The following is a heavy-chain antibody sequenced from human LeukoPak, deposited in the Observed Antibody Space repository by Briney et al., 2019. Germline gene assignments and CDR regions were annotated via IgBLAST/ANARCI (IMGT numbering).Heavy chain of an antibody. D-gene: IGHD3-3*01. CDR1: GYTFTSYY. CDR3: ARVQLRFLEWSWFDP. CDR2: INPSGGST. J-gene: IGHJ5*02. Sequence: ASVTVSFKASGYTFTSYYMHWVRQAPGQGLEWMGIINPSGGSTSYAQKFQGRVNMTRDMSTSTVYMELSSLRSEDTAVYYCARVQLRFLEWSWFDPWGQGTLVTVSS. V-gene: IGHV1-46*01.